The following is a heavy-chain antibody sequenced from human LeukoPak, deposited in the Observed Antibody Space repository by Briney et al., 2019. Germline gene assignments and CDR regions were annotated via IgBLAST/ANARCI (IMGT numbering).Heavy chain of an antibody. Sequence: SQTLSLTCTVSGGSISSGSYYWSWIRQPAGKGLEWIGRIYTSGSTNYNPSLKSRVTISVDTSKNQFSLKLSSVTAADTAVYYCARESGSGSYYNPDYYYYGMGVWGQGTTVTVSS. CDR1: GGSISSGSYY. CDR3: ARESGSGSYYNPDYYYYGMGV. CDR2: IYTSGST. J-gene: IGHJ6*02. V-gene: IGHV4-61*02. D-gene: IGHD3-10*01.